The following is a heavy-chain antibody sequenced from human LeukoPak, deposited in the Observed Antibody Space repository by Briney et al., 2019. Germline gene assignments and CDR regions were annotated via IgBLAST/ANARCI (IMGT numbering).Heavy chain of an antibody. CDR3: ARTLGYCSSTSCGGGMDV. V-gene: IGHV1-69*13. D-gene: IGHD2-2*01. J-gene: IGHJ6*02. Sequence: ASVKVSCKASGGTFSSYAISWVRQAPGQGLEWMGGIIPIFGTANYAQKFQGRVTITADESTSTAYMELSSLRSEDTAVYYCARTLGYCSSTSCGGGMDVWGQGTTVTASS. CDR1: GGTFSSYA. CDR2: IIPIFGTA.